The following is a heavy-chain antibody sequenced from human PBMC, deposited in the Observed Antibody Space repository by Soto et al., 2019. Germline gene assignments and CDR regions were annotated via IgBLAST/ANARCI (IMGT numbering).Heavy chain of an antibody. CDR2: IVVGSGTT. Sequence: QMQLVQSGPEVKKPGTSVKVSCKASGFTFPTSAVQWVRQARGQRTEWIGWIVVGSGTTKYAQKFQGRVTLTRDMSTGAASLELRSLRSEDTAVYYCAAGPSLGSHWGQGTLVTVSS. CDR1: GFTFPTSA. J-gene: IGHJ4*02. D-gene: IGHD6-25*01. CDR3: AAGPSLGSH. V-gene: IGHV1-58*01.